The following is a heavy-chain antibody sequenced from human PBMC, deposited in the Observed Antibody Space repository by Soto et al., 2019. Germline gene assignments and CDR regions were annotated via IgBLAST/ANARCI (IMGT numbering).Heavy chain of an antibody. D-gene: IGHD4-17*01. Sequence: QVQLVQSGAEVKNPGASVKGSCKASGYTFTSYYMHWVRQAPGQGLAWMGISNPSGGSTSYAQKIQGRVTMTRDTSTSTVYMELSSLRSEDTAVYYCARDSTTVTSLFDYWGQGTLVTVSS. CDR1: GYTFTSYY. CDR3: ARDSTTVTSLFDY. CDR2: SNPSGGST. V-gene: IGHV1-46*03. J-gene: IGHJ4*02.